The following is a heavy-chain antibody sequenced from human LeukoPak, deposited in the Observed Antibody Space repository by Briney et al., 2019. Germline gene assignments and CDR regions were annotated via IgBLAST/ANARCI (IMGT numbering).Heavy chain of an antibody. D-gene: IGHD3-22*01. J-gene: IGHJ4*02. Sequence: LSLTCAVSGGSISSGGYSWSWIRQPPGKGLEWVSAISGSGGTTNYADSVKGRLTISRDNSQNTLYLQMNSLRAEDAAVYYCAKRTPYSSGSYYFDYWGQGTLVTVSS. CDR3: AKRTPYSSGSYYFDY. CDR1: GGSISSGGYS. V-gene: IGHV3-23*01. CDR2: ISGSGGTT.